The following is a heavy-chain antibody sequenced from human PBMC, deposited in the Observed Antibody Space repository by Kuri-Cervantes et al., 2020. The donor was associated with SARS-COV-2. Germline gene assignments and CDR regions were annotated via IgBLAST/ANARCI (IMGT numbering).Heavy chain of an antibody. J-gene: IGHJ4*02. D-gene: IGHD3-10*01. Sequence: GGSLRLSCAASGFTFSSYAMSWVRQAPGKGLEWVSVIYSGGSSTYYADSVKGRFTISRDNSKNTLYLQMNRLRAEDTAVYYCAKFAKVLLWFGDHYYFDYWGQGTLVTVSS. CDR1: GFTFSSYA. CDR2: IYSGGSST. CDR3: AKFAKVLLWFGDHYYFDY. V-gene: IGHV3-23*03.